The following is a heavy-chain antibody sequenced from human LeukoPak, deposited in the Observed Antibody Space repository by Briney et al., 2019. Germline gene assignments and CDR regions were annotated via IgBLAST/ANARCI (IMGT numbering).Heavy chain of an antibody. CDR2: MNPNSGNT. Sequence: GASVKVSCKASGGTFSSYAISWVRQAPGQGLEWMGWMNPNSGNTGYAQKFQGRVTITRNTSISTAYMELSSLRSEDTAVYYCARGPRAWTFYYYYYMDVWGKGTTVTVSS. CDR1: GGTFSSYA. V-gene: IGHV1-8*03. CDR3: ARGPRAWTFYYYYYMDV. D-gene: IGHD3/OR15-3a*01. J-gene: IGHJ6*03.